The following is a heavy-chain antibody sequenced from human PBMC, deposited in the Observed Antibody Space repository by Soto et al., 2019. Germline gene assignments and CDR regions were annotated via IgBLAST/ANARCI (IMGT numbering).Heavy chain of an antibody. CDR1: GFTFSSYW. V-gene: IGHV3-74*01. D-gene: IGHD6-13*01. CDR2: INSDGSST. J-gene: IGHJ4*02. Sequence: EVQLVESGGGLVQPGGSLRLSCAASGFTFSSYWMHWVRQAPGKGLVWVSRINSDGSSTSYADSVKGRFTISRGNAKNTVYLQMSSLRAEDTGVYYCARGESSSWPKCGYWGQGSLVTVSS. CDR3: ARGESSSWPKCGY.